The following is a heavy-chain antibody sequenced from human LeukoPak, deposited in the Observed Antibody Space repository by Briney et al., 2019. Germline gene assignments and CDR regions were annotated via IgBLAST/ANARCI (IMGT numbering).Heavy chain of an antibody. V-gene: IGHV1-69*06. CDR2: TIPIFGTA. CDR1: GGTFSSYA. J-gene: IGHJ4*02. Sequence: WASVKVSCKASGGTFSSYAISWVRQAPGQGLEWMGGTIPIFGTANYAQKFQGRVTITADKSTSTAYMELSSLRSEDTAVYYCARPYSGYVFYYFDYWGQGTLVTVSS. D-gene: IGHD5-12*01. CDR3: ARPYSGYVFYYFDY.